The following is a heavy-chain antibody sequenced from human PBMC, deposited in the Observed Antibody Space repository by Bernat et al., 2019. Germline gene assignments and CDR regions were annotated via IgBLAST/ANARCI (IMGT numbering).Heavy chain of an antibody. CDR2: IRSKANSYAT. Sequence: EVQLVESGGGLVQPGGSLKLSCAASGFTFSGSAMHWVRQASGKGLEWVGRIRSKANSYATAYAASVKGRCTISRDDSKNTAYLQMNSLKTEDTAVYYCTRHEATRDYWGQGTLVTVSS. J-gene: IGHJ4*02. CDR3: TRHEATRDY. CDR1: GFTFSGSA. V-gene: IGHV3-73*02.